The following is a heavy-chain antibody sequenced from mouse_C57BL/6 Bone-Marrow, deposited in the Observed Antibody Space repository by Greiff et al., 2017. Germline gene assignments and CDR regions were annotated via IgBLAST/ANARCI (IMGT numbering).Heavy chain of an antibody. CDR1: GFTFSSYG. Sequence: DVKLVESGGDLVKPGGSLKLSCAASGFTFSSYGMSWVRQTPDKRLEWVATISSGGSYTYYPDSVKGRFTISRDNAKNTLYLQMSSLKSEDTAMYYCARHRTTAFDYWGRGTTLTVSS. CDR2: ISSGGSYT. V-gene: IGHV5-6*02. CDR3: ARHRTTAFDY. D-gene: IGHD1-2*01. J-gene: IGHJ2*01.